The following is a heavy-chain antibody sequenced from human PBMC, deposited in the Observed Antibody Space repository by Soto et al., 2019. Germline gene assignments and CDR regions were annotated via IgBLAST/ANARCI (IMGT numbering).Heavy chain of an antibody. V-gene: IGHV1-3*01. CDR1: GYTFTIYA. J-gene: IGHJ3*02. CDR3: ARPYCSSTSCPWGGDAFDI. Sequence: ASLKVSCKASGYTFTIYAMHWVRQAPGQRLEWMGWINAGNGNTKYSQKFQGRVTITRDTSASTAYMELSSLRSEDTAVYYCARPYCSSTSCPWGGDAFDIWGQGTMVTVSS. D-gene: IGHD2-2*01. CDR2: INAGNGNT.